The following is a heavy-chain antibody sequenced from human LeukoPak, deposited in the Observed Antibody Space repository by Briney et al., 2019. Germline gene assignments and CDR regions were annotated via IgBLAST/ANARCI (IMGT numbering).Heavy chain of an antibody. CDR3: ARDNIRGGKGIAAAGGYY. D-gene: IGHD6-13*01. CDR1: GYTFTSYG. CDR2: ISAYNGNT. V-gene: IGHV1-18*01. J-gene: IGHJ4*02. Sequence: GASVKVSCKASGYTFTSYGISWVRQAPGQGLEWMGWISAYNGNTNYAQKLQGRVTVTADESTSTAYMDLSSLTSEDTAVYYCARDNIRGGKGIAAAGGYYWGQGTLVTVSS.